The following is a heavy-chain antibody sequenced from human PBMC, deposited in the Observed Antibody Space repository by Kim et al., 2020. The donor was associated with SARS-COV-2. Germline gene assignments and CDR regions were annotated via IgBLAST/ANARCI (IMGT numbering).Heavy chain of an antibody. CDR3: ARGGDGYNSRSVYYYYGMDV. V-gene: IGHV3-11*01. Sequence: GGSLRLSCAASGFTFSDYYMSWIRQAPGKGLEWVSYISSSGSTIYYADSVKGRFTISRDNAKNSLYLQMNSLRAEDTAVYYCARGGDGYNSRSVYYYYGMDVWGQGTTVTVSS. D-gene: IGHD5-12*01. CDR2: ISSSGSTI. CDR1: GFTFSDYY. J-gene: IGHJ6*02.